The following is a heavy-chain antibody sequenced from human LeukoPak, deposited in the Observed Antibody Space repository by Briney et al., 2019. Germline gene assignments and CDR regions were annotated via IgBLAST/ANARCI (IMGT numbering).Heavy chain of an antibody. Sequence: GGSLRLSCAASGFTFSSYAMSWVRQAPGKGLEWVSAISGSGGSTYYADSVKGRFTISRDNSKNTLYLQMNSLRAEDTAVYYCAKTPSYYDSSGSWDYWDQGTLVTVSS. D-gene: IGHD3-22*01. CDR2: ISGSGGST. V-gene: IGHV3-23*01. CDR3: AKTPSYYDSSGSWDY. J-gene: IGHJ4*02. CDR1: GFTFSSYA.